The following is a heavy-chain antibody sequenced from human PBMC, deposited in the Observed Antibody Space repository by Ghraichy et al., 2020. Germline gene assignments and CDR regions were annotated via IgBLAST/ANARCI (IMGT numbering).Heavy chain of an antibody. Sequence: GGSLRLSCATSGFTFSTYAMSWVRQAPGKGLEWVSAISGVDGSTYYADSVKGRFTISRDNSKNTLFLQMNSLRVEDTAVYYCAKVIAATGTHSWGQGTLVTVSS. CDR2: ISGVDGST. CDR1: GFTFSTYA. V-gene: IGHV3-23*01. D-gene: IGHD6-13*01. CDR3: AKVIAATGTHS. J-gene: IGHJ4*02.